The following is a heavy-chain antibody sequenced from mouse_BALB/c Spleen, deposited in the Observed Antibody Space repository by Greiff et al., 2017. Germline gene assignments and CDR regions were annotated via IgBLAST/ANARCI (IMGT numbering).Heavy chain of an antibody. J-gene: IGHJ4*01. CDR3: ARNKNYRYDPPYAMDY. CDR1: GFSLTSYG. CDR2: IWSGGST. V-gene: IGHV2-2*02. Sequence: QVQLKESGPGLVQPSQSLSITCTVSGFSLTSYGVHWVRQSPGKGLEWLGVIWSGGSTDYNAAFISRLSISKDNSKSQVFFKMNSLQANDTAIYYCARNKNYRYDPPYAMDYWGQGTSVTVSS. D-gene: IGHD2-14*01.